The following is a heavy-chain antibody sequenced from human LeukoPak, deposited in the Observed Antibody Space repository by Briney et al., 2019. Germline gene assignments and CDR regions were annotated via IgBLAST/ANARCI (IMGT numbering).Heavy chain of an antibody. CDR1: GFAFSTYT. CDR3: ASKFFFDF. Sequence: GGSLRLSCVASGFAFSTYTMSWVRQAPGRGLEWVSAIAPASDATYYADSVKGRFTISRDNSKNTLYLQMDSLRAEDTAVYYCASKFFFDFWGLGTLVTVSS. J-gene: IGHJ4*02. CDR2: IAPASDAT. V-gene: IGHV3-23*01.